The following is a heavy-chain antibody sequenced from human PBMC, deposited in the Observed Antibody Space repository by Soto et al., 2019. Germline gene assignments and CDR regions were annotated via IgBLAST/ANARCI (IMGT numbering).Heavy chain of an antibody. CDR1: GFTFSSYA. CDR3: AKAVVVAASYYFDY. J-gene: IGHJ4*02. CDR2: ISGSGGST. D-gene: IGHD2-15*01. V-gene: IGHV3-23*01. Sequence: GWSLRLSCAASGFTFSSYAMSWVRQAPGKGLEWVSAISGSGGSTYYADSVKGRFTISRDNSKNTLYLQMNSLRAEDTAVYHCAKAVVVAASYYFDYWGQGTLVTVSS.